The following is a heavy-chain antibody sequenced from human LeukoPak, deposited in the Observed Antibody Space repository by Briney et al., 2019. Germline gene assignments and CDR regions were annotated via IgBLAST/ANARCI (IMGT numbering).Heavy chain of an antibody. CDR1: GFTFSSYA. J-gene: IGHJ4*02. CDR2: ISGSGGST. V-gene: IGHV3-23*01. Sequence: GGSLRLSCAASGFTFSSYAMTWVRQAPGKGLEWVSAISGSGGSTYYADSVKGRFTISRDNAQNSLYLQMNSLRAEDTAIYYCVRDRGTYRPIDYWGQGTLVTVSS. CDR3: VRDRGTYRPIDY. D-gene: IGHD1-26*01.